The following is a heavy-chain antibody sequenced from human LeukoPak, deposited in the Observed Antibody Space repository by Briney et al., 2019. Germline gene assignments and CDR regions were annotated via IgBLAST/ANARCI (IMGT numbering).Heavy chain of an antibody. D-gene: IGHD3-3*01. J-gene: IGHJ4*02. Sequence: PGGSLRLSCAASGFTFTDYTMNWVRQAPGKGLEWVSSISSSRTYIYYADSVKGRFTISRDNAKNSLYLQMNSLRDEDTAVYFCARGHRGYDFWGGYSTCLDSWGQGTLVTVSS. CDR2: ISSSRTYI. V-gene: IGHV3-21*01. CDR1: GFTFTDYT. CDR3: ARGHRGYDFWGGYSTCLDS.